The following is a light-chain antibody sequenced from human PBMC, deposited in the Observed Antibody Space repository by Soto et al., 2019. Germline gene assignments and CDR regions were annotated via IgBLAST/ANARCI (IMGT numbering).Light chain of an antibody. CDR1: SSNIGAGYD. J-gene: IGLJ2*01. Sequence: QPVLTQPTSVSGAPGQRVTISCSGSSSNIGAGYDVHWYQQLPGTAPKLLIYANTNRPAGVPDRFSGSKSGTSASLAITGLQAEDEADYYCQSYDSGLSGFVIFGGGTKLTVL. CDR2: ANT. CDR3: QSYDSGLSGFVI. V-gene: IGLV1-40*01.